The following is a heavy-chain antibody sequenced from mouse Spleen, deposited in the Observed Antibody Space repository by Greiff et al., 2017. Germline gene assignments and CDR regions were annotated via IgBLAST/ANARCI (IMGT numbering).Heavy chain of an antibody. V-gene: IGHV5-6*01. CDR2: ISSGGSYT. CDR1: GFTFSSYG. J-gene: IGHJ2*01. CDR3: ARHPIYDGYPYYFDY. D-gene: IGHD2-3*01. Sequence: EVQLVESGGDLVKPGGSLKLSCAASGFTFSSYGMSWVRQTPDKRLEWVATISSGGSYTYYPDSVKGRFTISRDNAKNTLYLQMSSLKSEDTAMYYCARHPIYDGYPYYFDYWGQGTTLTVSS.